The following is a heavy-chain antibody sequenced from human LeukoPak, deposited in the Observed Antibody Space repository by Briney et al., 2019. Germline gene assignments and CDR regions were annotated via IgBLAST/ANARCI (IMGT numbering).Heavy chain of an antibody. CDR1: GFTFSAHR. Sequence: GGSLRLSCAASGFTFSAHRMDWIRQAPGKGREGIGRSGNKDNSYITHYAASVRDRFTISRDESKNSVYLQMNSLKTEDTAVYYCAWGDAYWSGACFSDWGQGTLVTVSA. CDR3: AWGDAYWSGACFSD. J-gene: IGHJ4*02. CDR2: SGNKDNSYIT. V-gene: IGHV3-72*01. D-gene: IGHD2-21*02.